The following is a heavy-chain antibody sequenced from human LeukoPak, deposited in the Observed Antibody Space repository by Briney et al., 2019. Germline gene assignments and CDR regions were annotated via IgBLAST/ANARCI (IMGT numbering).Heavy chain of an antibody. Sequence: ASVKVSCKASGYTFTGYYMHWVRQAPGQGLEWMGWINHNSGGTNYAQKFQGRVTMTRDTSISTAYMELSRLRSDDTAVYYCAREWEYCSSTSCYLDYWGQGTLVTVSS. J-gene: IGHJ4*02. V-gene: IGHV1-2*02. CDR3: AREWEYCSSTSCYLDY. CDR1: GYTFTGYY. D-gene: IGHD2-2*01. CDR2: INHNSGGT.